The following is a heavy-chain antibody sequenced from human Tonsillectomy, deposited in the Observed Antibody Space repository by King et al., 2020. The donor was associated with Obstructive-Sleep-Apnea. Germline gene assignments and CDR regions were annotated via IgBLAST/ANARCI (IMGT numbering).Heavy chain of an antibody. D-gene: IGHD3-9*01. Sequence: VQLQQWGAGLLKPSETLSLNFAVYGGSFSGYYWSWIRQPPGKGLEWIGEINHSGSTNYNPSLKSRVTISVDTSKNQFSLKLSSVTAADTAVYYCARGRTAYYDILTGYIDGFDYWGQGTLVTVSS. CDR1: GGSFSGYY. CDR3: ARGRTAYYDILTGYIDGFDY. V-gene: IGHV4-34*01. CDR2: INHSGST. J-gene: IGHJ4*02.